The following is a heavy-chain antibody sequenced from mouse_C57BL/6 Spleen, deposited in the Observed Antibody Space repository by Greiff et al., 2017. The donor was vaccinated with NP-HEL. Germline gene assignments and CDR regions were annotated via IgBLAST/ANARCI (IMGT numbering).Heavy chain of an antibody. V-gene: IGHV3-8*01. J-gene: IGHJ1*03. CDR3: ARSGYYGSSYWYFDV. Sequence: EVKLMESGPGLAKPSQTLSLTCSVTGYSITSDYWNWIRKFPGNKLEYMGYISYSGSTYYNPSLKSRISITRDTSKNQYYLQLNSVTTEDTATYYCARSGYYGSSYWYFDVWGTGTTVTVSS. CDR1: GYSITSDY. CDR2: ISYSGST. D-gene: IGHD1-1*01.